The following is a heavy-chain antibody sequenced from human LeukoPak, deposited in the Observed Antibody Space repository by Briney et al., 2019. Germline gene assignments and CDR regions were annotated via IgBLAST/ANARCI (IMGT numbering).Heavy chain of an antibody. CDR3: ARALDCSISSCYTGYYYYYMDV. CDR1: GYTFSSYY. Sequence: ASVKVSCKASGYTFSSYYIHWVRQAPGQGLEWLGWINPNSGDTHYAQKFLGRVTMTRDRSISTAYMELSSLRSDDTAVYYCARALDCSISSCYTGYYYYYMDVWGKGTTVTVSS. D-gene: IGHD2-2*02. J-gene: IGHJ6*03. CDR2: INPNSGDT. V-gene: IGHV1-2*02.